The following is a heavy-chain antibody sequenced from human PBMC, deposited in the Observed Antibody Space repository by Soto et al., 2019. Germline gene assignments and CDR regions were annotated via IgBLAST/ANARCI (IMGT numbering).Heavy chain of an antibody. CDR2: IYPGDADT. J-gene: IGHJ4*02. CDR1: SYSFTDYW. V-gene: IGHV5-51*01. D-gene: IGHD5-12*01. CDR3: ARTLVATDDFDY. Sequence: GESLKISCKGSSYSFTDYWIGWVRQMPGKGLEWMGIIYPGDADTRYSPSFQGQVTISADKSTSTAYLQWSSLKASDTAMYYFARTLVATDDFDYCGLGTPVTVSS.